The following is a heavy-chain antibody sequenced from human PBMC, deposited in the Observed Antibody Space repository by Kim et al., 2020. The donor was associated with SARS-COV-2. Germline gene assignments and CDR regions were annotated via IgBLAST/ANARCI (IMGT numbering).Heavy chain of an antibody. D-gene: IGHD2-15*01. J-gene: IGHJ4*02. CDR2: INHSGST. Sequence: SETLSLTCAVYGGSFSGYYWSWIRQPPGKGLEWIGEINHSGSTNYNPSLKSRVTISVDTSKNQFSLKLSSVTAADTAVYYCAREVGAETIDYWGQGTLVTVSS. CDR1: GGSFSGYY. CDR3: AREVGAETIDY. V-gene: IGHV4-34*01.